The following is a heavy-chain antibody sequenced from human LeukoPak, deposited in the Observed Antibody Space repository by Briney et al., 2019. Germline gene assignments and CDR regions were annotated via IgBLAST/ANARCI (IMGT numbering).Heavy chain of an antibody. D-gene: IGHD2-2*01. CDR3: ARGGDIVVVPAAMYVPYYFDY. V-gene: IGHV3-30*04. Sequence: GRSLRLSCAASGFTFSSHAMHWVRQAPGKGLEWVAVISYDGSNKYYADSVKGRFTISRDNPKNTLYLQMNSLRAEDTAVYYCARGGDIVVVPAAMYVPYYFDYWGQGTLVTVSS. CDR2: ISYDGSNK. CDR1: GFTFSSHA. J-gene: IGHJ4*02.